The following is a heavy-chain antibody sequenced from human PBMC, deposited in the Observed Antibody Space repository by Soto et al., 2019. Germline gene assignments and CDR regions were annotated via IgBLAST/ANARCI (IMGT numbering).Heavy chain of an antibody. V-gene: IGHV1-8*01. CDR3: ARGPMSCTSSGCPYFFDY. D-gene: IGHD2-2*01. Sequence: QVQLVQSGAEVKKPGASVKVSCKASGYTFTNYDINWVRQATGQGLEWMGWMNPNSGNTGYAQQLQGRVTMTRNTSMSTASMELSSLSSEATTVYYFARGPMSCTSSGCPYFFDYWAQGTLVTVSS. J-gene: IGHJ4*02. CDR1: GYTFTNYD. CDR2: MNPNSGNT.